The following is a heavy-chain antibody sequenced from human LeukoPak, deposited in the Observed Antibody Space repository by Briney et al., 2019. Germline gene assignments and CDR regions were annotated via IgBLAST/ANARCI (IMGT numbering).Heavy chain of an antibody. CDR1: GDSISSRSYY. Sequence: SETLSLTCTVSGDSISSRSYYWGWIRQPPGKGLEWIGSIYYSGSTYYNPSLKSRVTISVDTSRNQFSLKLSSVTAADTAVYYCARLRWLDYYGMDVWGQGTTVTVSS. J-gene: IGHJ6*02. D-gene: IGHD4-23*01. V-gene: IGHV4-39*07. CDR2: IYYSGST. CDR3: ARLRWLDYYGMDV.